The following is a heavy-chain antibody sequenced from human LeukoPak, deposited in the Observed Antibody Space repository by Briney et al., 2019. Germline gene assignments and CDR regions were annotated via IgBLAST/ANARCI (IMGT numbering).Heavy chain of an antibody. J-gene: IGHJ4*02. CDR1: GYTFSGRH. D-gene: IGHD3-3*01. V-gene: IGHV1-2*02. Sequence: ASVTVSFNSSGYTFSGRHVYWVRHGPGQGLKWMERTNPNSGGAGYAQKSQGRVTMTRDTSTSTDYTELTRLRSDDTAVYYCTLFNHWGQGTLVTVSS. CDR2: TNPNSGGA. CDR3: TLFNH.